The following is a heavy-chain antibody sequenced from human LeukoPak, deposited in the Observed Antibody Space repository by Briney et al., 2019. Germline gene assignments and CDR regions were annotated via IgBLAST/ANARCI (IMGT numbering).Heavy chain of an antibody. D-gene: IGHD3-10*01. CDR1: GFTSSNAW. Sequence: GGSLRLSCAASGFTSSNAWMSWVRQAPGKGLEWVGRIKSKTDGGTTDYAAPVKGRFTISRDDSKNTLYLQMNSLKTEDTAVYYCTTIFGVNTGSSGYWGQGTLVTVSS. CDR2: IKSKTDGGTT. CDR3: TTIFGVNTGSSGY. V-gene: IGHV3-15*01. J-gene: IGHJ4*02.